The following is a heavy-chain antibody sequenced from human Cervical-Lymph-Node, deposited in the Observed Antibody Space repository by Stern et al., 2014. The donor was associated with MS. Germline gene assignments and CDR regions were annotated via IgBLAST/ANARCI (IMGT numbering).Heavy chain of an antibody. CDR1: GYTFTSYW. J-gene: IGHJ4*02. CDR2: IFPGGSDI. Sequence: VQLVQSGPEVKRPGESLKISCQASGYTFTSYWIGWVRQMPGKGLEWLAIIFPGGSDIRYSPSFQGQVTISADKPSSTAYLQWNNLKASDTAIYYCARQRYFDYWGQGTLVTVSS. V-gene: IGHV5-51*01. CDR3: ARQRYFDY.